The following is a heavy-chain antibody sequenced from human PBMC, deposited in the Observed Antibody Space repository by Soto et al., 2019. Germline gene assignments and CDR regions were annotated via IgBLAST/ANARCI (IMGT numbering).Heavy chain of an antibody. CDR1: GGSVSSDIYY. Sequence: QVQLQESGPGLVKPSEPLSLTCTVSGGSVSSDIYYWSWIRQPPGKRLECIGYIYYSGSTNYNPSLKSRHPISVDTSTNQFSLKLRSVTDADTAVYYCARVSSSWGLVNYFDYWGQGTLVTVSS. J-gene: IGHJ4*02. D-gene: IGHD6-13*01. CDR2: IYYSGST. V-gene: IGHV4-61*01. CDR3: ARVSSSWGLVNYFDY.